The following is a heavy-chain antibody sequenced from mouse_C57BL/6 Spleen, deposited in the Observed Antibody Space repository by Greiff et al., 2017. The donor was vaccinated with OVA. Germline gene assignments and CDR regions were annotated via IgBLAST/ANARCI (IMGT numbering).Heavy chain of an antibody. Sequence: VKLVESGGGLVKPGGSLKLSCAASGFTFSDYGMHWVRQAPEKGLEWVAYISSGSSTIYYATTVKGRFTISRDNAKNTLFLQMTSLRSEDTAMYYCARGLSFAYWGQGTLVTVSA. V-gene: IGHV5-17*01. CDR1: GFTFSDYG. D-gene: IGHD3-1*01. CDR3: ARGLSFAY. J-gene: IGHJ3*01. CDR2: ISSGSSTI.